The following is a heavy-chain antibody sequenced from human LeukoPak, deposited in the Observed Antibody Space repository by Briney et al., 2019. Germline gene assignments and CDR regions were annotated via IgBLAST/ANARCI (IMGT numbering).Heavy chain of an antibody. CDR2: INHSGST. J-gene: IGHJ3*02. D-gene: IGHD6-13*01. CDR3: AGARGRGIEDAFDI. CDR1: GGSISNYY. V-gene: IGHV4-34*01. Sequence: SETLSLTCTVSGGSISNYYWSWIRQPPGKGLEWIGEINHSGSTNYNPSLKSRVTISVDTSKNQFSLKLSSVTAADTAVYYCAGARGRGIEDAFDIWGQGTMVTVSS.